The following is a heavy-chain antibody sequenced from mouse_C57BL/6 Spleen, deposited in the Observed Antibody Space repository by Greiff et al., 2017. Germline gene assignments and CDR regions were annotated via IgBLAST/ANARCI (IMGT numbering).Heavy chain of an antibody. V-gene: IGHV1-61*01. J-gene: IGHJ4*01. CDR2: IYPSDSET. Sequence: QVQLQQSGAELVRPGSSVKLSCKASGYTFTSYWMDWVKQRPGQGLEWIGNIYPSDSETHYNQKFKDKATLTVDKSSSTAYMQLSSLTSEDSAVYYCARGGWFYAMDYWGQGTSVTVSS. CDR1: GYTFTSYW. CDR3: ARGGWFYAMDY. D-gene: IGHD2-3*01.